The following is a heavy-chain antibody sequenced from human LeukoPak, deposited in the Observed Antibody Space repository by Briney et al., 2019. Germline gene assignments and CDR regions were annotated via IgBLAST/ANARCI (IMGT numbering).Heavy chain of an antibody. CDR2: IIPIFGTA. CDR3: ARELMDIVTTIPSGYFDY. D-gene: IGHD5-12*01. J-gene: IGHJ4*02. V-gene: IGHV1-69*13. CDR1: GGTFSSYA. Sequence: ASVKVSCKASGGTFSSYAISWVRQAPGQGLEWMGGIIPIFGTANYAQKFQGRVTITADESTSTAYMELSSLRSEDTAVYYCARELMDIVTTIPSGYFDYWGQGTLVTVSS.